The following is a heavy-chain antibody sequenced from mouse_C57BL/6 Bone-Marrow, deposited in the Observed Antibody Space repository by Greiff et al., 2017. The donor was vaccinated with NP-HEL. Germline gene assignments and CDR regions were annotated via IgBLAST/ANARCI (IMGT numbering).Heavy chain of an antibody. V-gene: IGHV1-81*01. CDR3: ARSQYYGSSYVAY. Sequence: QVQLQQSGAELARPGASVKLSCKASGYTFTSYGISWVKQRTGQGLEWIGEIYPRSGNTYYNEKFKGKATLTADKSSSTAYMELRILTSEDSAVYFCARSQYYGSSYVAYWGQGTLVTVSA. J-gene: IGHJ3*01. CDR2: IYPRSGNT. CDR1: GYTFTSYG. D-gene: IGHD1-1*01.